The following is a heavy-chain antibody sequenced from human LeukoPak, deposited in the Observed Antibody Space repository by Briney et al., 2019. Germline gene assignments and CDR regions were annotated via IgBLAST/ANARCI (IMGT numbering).Heavy chain of an antibody. CDR3: ARDCGGGSCYGPYDAFDI. D-gene: IGHD2-15*01. J-gene: IGHJ3*02. V-gene: IGHV3-48*03. CDR1: GFTFSSYE. Sequence: GGSLRLSCAASGFTFSSYEMNWVRQAPGKGLEWVSYISSSGSTIYYADSVKGRFTISRDNAKNSLYLQMNSLRAEDTAVYYCARDCGGGSCYGPYDAFDIWGQGTMVTVSS. CDR2: ISSSGSTI.